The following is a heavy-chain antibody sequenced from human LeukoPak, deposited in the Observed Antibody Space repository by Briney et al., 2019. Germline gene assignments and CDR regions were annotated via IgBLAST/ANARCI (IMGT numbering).Heavy chain of an antibody. CDR1: GYTFTSYD. D-gene: IGHD6-6*01. Sequence: ASVKVSCKASGYTFTSYDINWVRQATGQGLEWMGWMNPNSGNTGYAQKFQGRVTITRNTSISTAYMELSSLRSEDTAVYYCAREGSIAARRYYYYYMDVWGKGTTVTVSS. J-gene: IGHJ6*03. CDR3: AREGSIAARRYYYYYMDV. V-gene: IGHV1-8*01. CDR2: MNPNSGNT.